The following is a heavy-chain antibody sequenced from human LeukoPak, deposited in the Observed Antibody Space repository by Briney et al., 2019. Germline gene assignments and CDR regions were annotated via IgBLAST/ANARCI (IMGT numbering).Heavy chain of an antibody. J-gene: IGHJ4*02. CDR2: IRYDGSNK. D-gene: IGHD2-2*01. V-gene: IGHV3-30*02. Sequence: AGGSLRLSCAASGFTFSSYGMHWVRQAPGKGLEWVAFIRYDGSNKYYADSVKGRFTISRDNSKNTLYLQMNSLRAEDTAVYYCAKDSPSYAQGGFHYWGQGTLVTVSS. CDR1: GFTFSSYG. CDR3: AKDSPSYAQGGFHY.